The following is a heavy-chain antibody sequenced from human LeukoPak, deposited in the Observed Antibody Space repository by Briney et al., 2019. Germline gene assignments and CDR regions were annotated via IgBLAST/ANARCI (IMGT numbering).Heavy chain of an antibody. D-gene: IGHD5-18*01. CDR2: IYSGDIT. V-gene: IGHV3-53*01. J-gene: IGHJ4*02. Sequence: GGSLRLSCAASGFSVSNNYMSWVRQAPGRGLEWVSVIYSGDITYYTDSVKGRFTISRDNSKNTLYLQMNSLRAEDTAVYYCARGSGYSHGFPDYWGQGTLVTVSS. CDR1: GFSVSNNY. CDR3: ARGSGYSHGFPDY.